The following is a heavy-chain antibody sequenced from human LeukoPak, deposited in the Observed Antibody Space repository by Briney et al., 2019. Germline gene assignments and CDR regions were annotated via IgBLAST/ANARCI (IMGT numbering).Heavy chain of an antibody. V-gene: IGHV3-23*01. Sequence: GGSLSLSCATSGFSFSTYDMNWVRQSAGKGLESVSAVSGGRGEKYYADFVKGRFTISRDQSKNTLYLQMSSLRAEDTAVSYFAKGRYFGGPNWGLGTLVTVSS. CDR2: VSGGRGEK. CDR1: GFSFSTYD. J-gene: IGHJ4*02. D-gene: IGHD3-9*01. CDR3: AKGRYFGGPN.